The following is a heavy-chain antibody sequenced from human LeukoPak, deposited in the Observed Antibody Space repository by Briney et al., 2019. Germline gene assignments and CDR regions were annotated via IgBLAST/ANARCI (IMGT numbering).Heavy chain of an antibody. CDR2: ISGSGGST. Sequence: PGGSLRLSCAASGFTFSSYAMSWVRQAPGKGLEWVSAISGSGGSTYYADSVKGRFTISRDNSKNTLYLQMNSLRAEDTAVYYCAKDMIQEGYGLGSYYGSLFDYWGQGTLVTVSS. V-gene: IGHV3-23*01. CDR1: GFTFSSYA. CDR3: AKDMIQEGYGLGSYYGSLFDY. J-gene: IGHJ4*02. D-gene: IGHD3-10*01.